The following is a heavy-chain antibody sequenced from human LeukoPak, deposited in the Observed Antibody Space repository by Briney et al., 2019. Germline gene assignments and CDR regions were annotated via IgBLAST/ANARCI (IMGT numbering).Heavy chain of an antibody. Sequence: SETLSLTCTVSGYSISSGYYWGWIRQPPGKGLEWIGSIYHSGSTYYNPSLKSRVTMSVDTSKNQFSLKLSSVTAADTAVYYCARGYYYDSSGYYGPKDYYYYMDVWGKGTTVTISS. CDR3: ARGYYYDSSGYYGPKDYYYYMDV. CDR1: GYSISSGYY. CDR2: IYHSGST. V-gene: IGHV4-38-2*02. D-gene: IGHD3-22*01. J-gene: IGHJ6*03.